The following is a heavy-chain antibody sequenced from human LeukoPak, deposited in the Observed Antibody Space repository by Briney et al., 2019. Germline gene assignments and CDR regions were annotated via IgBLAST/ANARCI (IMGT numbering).Heavy chain of an antibody. J-gene: IGHJ6*03. CDR1: GGSFSGYY. CDR3: ARRMVRYYYYYMDV. D-gene: IGHD2-8*01. V-gene: IGHV4-34*01. CDR2: INHSGST. Sequence: SETLSPTCAVYGGSFSGYYWSWIRQPPGKGLEWIGEINHSGSTNYNPSLKSRVTISVDTSKNQFSLKLSSVTAADTAVYYCARRMVRYYYYYMDVWGKGTTVTVSS.